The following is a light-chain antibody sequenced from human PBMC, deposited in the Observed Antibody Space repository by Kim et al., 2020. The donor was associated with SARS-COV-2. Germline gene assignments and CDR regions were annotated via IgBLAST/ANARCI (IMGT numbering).Light chain of an antibody. CDR3: SSYTSTSTLF. J-gene: IGLJ2*01. V-gene: IGLV2-14*03. Sequence: GQPITISCTGTSSDIGNSNYVSWYQQHPGKAPRLMIFDVYTRHSGVSTRFSGSKSGNTASLTISGLQAADEAEYFCSSYTSTSTLFFGGGTQLTVL. CDR2: DVY. CDR1: SSDIGNSNY.